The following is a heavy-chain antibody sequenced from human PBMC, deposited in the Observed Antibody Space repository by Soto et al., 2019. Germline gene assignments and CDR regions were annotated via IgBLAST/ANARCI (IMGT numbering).Heavy chain of an antibody. CDR1: GYTFTSYG. J-gene: IGHJ6*02. Sequence: ASVKVSCKASGYTFTSYGISWVRQAPGQGLEWMGWISAYNGNTNYAQKLQGRVTMTTDTSTSTAYMELRSLRSDDTAVYYCARDRSNYDFWSGYYGMDVWGQGTTVTVSS. D-gene: IGHD3-3*01. CDR2: ISAYNGNT. CDR3: ARDRSNYDFWSGYYGMDV. V-gene: IGHV1-18*01.